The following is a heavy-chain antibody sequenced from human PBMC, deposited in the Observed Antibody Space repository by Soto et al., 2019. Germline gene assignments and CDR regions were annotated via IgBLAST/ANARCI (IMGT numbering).Heavy chain of an antibody. J-gene: IGHJ4*02. D-gene: IGHD3-10*01. Sequence: QVQLVQSGAEVKKPGSSVKVSCKASGGIFSTYAISWLRQAPGRGLEWMGGIIPIFGTPNYAQRFQGRVTITADESTTTSYMELSRLKSEDTAVYYCARHRDDYGSGNYYNRIDFWGQGTLVTVSS. CDR1: GGIFSTYA. CDR3: ARHRDDYGSGNYYNRIDF. V-gene: IGHV1-69*01. CDR2: IIPIFGTP.